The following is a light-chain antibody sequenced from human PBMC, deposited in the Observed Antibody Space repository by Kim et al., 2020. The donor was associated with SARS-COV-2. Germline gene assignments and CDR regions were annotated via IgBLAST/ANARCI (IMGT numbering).Light chain of an antibody. CDR3: QQYTHEWLT. J-gene: IGKJ4*01. CDR1: QSISSW. Sequence: DIQMTQSPSTLSASVGDRVTITCRASQSISSWLAWYQQKPGKSPKLLMYTASSLESGVPSRFSGSGSGTEFTLTISSLQPEEFATYYSQQYTHEWLTFGGGTKVDIK. V-gene: IGKV1-5*03. CDR2: TAS.